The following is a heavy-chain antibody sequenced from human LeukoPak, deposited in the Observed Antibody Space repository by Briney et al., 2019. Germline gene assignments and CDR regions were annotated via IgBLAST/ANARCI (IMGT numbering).Heavy chain of an antibody. CDR2: ISNDGSNK. V-gene: IGHV3-30*18. CDR1: GFTFSSYG. D-gene: IGHD3-22*01. J-gene: IGHJ4*02. Sequence: PGGSLRLSCVASGFTFSSYGMHWVRQAPGKGLEWVAVISNDGSNKYYADSVKGRFTISRDNSKNTLYLQMNSLRAEDTAVYYCAKDTPGGYYYDSSGYYFGDYWGQGTLVTVSS. CDR3: AKDTPGGYYYDSSGYYFGDY.